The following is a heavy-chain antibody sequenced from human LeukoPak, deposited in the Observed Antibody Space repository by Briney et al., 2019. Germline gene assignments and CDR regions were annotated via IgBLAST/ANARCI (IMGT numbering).Heavy chain of an antibody. V-gene: IGHV3-7*01. CDR1: GFTFSSSW. D-gene: IGHD5-12*01. Sequence: PGGCLRLSCAASGFTFSSSWMSWVRQAPGKGLEWVANINQDGSEKYYVDSVKGRFTISRDNAKDSLYLQMNSLRAEDTAVYYCARVRSGYDASTFGYWGQGTLVTVSS. CDR3: ARVRSGYDASTFGY. J-gene: IGHJ4*02. CDR2: INQDGSEK.